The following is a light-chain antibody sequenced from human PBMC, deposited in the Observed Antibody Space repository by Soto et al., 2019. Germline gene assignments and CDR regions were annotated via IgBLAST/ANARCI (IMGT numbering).Light chain of an antibody. CDR3: QQYESAPLS. J-gene: IGKJ4*01. Sequence: EIVLTQSPGTLSLSPGERATLSCRASQSVSRNYLVWFQQKPGQAPRLLIYAASSRATGIPDRFSGSASGTDFTLTISRLEPEDLAVYYCQQYESAPLSFGGGTKVEIK. CDR1: QSVSRNY. V-gene: IGKV3-20*01. CDR2: AAS.